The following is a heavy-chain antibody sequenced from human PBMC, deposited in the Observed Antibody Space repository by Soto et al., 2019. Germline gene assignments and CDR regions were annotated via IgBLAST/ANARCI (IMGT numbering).Heavy chain of an antibody. CDR1: GGSISSVGYY. J-gene: IGHJ3*02. Sequence: SETLSLTCTVSGGSISSVGYYWSWIRQHPGKGLEWIGYIYYSGSTYYNPSLKSRVTISVDTSKNQFSLKLSSVTAADTAVYYCARTYYYDSSGYYLGFDIWGQGTMVTVSS. CDR2: IYYSGST. D-gene: IGHD3-22*01. CDR3: ARTYYYDSSGYYLGFDI. V-gene: IGHV4-31*03.